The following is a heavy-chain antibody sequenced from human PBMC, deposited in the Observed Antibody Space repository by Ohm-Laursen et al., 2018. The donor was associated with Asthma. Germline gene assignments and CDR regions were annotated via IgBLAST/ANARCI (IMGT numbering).Heavy chain of an antibody. D-gene: IGHD3-16*01. CDR1: GYTFTSYA. CDR2: INTNTGNP. CDR3: ARGITFSDY. Sequence: SVKVSCKASGYTFTSYAMNWVRQAPGQGLEWLGWINTNTGNPTFAQGLTGRFVLSLDTSVSTAYLQISSLKAEDTAVYYCARGITFSDYWGQGTLVTVSS. V-gene: IGHV7-4-1*02. J-gene: IGHJ4*02.